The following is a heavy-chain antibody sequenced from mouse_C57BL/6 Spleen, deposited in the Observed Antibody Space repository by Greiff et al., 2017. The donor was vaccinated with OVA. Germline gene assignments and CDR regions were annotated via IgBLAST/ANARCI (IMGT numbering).Heavy chain of an antibody. CDR1: GYTFTDYE. CDR2: IDPETGGT. Sequence: QVQLQQSGAELVRPGASVTLSCKASGYTFTDYEMHWVKQTPVHGLEWIGAIDPETGGTAYNQKFKGKAILTADKSSSTAYMELRSLTSEDSAVYYCTRWPLSTTVVATKYFDVWGTGTTVTVSS. J-gene: IGHJ1*03. CDR3: TRWPLSTTVVATKYFDV. V-gene: IGHV1-15*01. D-gene: IGHD1-1*01.